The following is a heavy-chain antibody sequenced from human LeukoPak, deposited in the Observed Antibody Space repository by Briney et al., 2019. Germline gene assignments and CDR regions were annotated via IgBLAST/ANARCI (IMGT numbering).Heavy chain of an antibody. CDR1: GFTFSSCA. CDR3: VKDLGFGGPHDAFDI. CDR2: TSGSGVST. J-gene: IGHJ3*02. Sequence: GGSLRLSCTASGFTFSSCAMTWVRQAPGKGLEWVSATSGSGVSTYYADSVKGRFTISRDNSKNTLYLQMNSLRADGTALYYCVKDLGFGGPHDAFDIWGQGTMVTVSS. V-gene: IGHV3-23*01. D-gene: IGHD3-10*01.